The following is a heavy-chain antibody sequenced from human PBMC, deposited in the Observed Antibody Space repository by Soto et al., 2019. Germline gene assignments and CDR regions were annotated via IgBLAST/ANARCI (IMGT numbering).Heavy chain of an antibody. V-gene: IGHV3-11*01. J-gene: IGHJ4*02. Sequence: GGSLRLSCAASGFTFSDYYMSWIRQAPGKGLEWVSYISSSGSTIYYADSVKGRFTISRDNAKNSLYLQMNSLRAEDTAVYYCARDRSSGYSTPFDYWGQGTLVTVSS. D-gene: IGHD3-22*01. CDR2: ISSSGSTI. CDR3: ARDRSSGYSTPFDY. CDR1: GFTFSDYY.